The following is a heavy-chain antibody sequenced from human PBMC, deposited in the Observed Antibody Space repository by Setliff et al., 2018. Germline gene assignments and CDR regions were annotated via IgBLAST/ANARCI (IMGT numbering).Heavy chain of an antibody. CDR1: GYAFITFG. Sequence: ASVKVSCKTSGYAFITFGMSWVRQAPGKGLEWMGWMSPVYGIANYARKFQGRVTLTADTSTTTAYLELASLRDDDTAVYYCARAPGTVVVPASRSAFDIWGQGTMVTVSS. D-gene: IGHD2-2*01. V-gene: IGHV1-18*01. CDR3: ARAPGTVVVPASRSAFDI. J-gene: IGHJ3*02. CDR2: MSPVYGIA.